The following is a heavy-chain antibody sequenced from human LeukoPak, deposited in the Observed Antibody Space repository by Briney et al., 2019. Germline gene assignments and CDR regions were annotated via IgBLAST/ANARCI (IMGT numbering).Heavy chain of an antibody. D-gene: IGHD3-22*01. J-gene: IGHJ4*02. V-gene: IGHV3-30*04. Sequence: PGGSLRLSCAASGFTFSSYAMHWVRQAPGKGLEWVAVISYDGSNKYYADPVKGRFTISRDNSKNTLYLQMNSLRAEDTAVYYCARDKYYYDSSGYYGLFDYWGQGTLVTVSS. CDR1: GFTFSSYA. CDR2: ISYDGSNK. CDR3: ARDKYYYDSSGYYGLFDY.